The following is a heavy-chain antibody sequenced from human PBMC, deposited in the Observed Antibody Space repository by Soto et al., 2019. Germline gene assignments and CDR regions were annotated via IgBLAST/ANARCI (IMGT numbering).Heavy chain of an antibody. V-gene: IGHV1-69*02. Sequence: QVQLVQSGAEVKKPGSSVKVSCKASGGTFSSYTISWVRQAPGQGLEWMGRIIPILGIANYAQKFQGRVTITADKSTSTADRELSSLRSEDTAVYYCASALPGGDYWGQGTLVTVSS. CDR2: IIPILGIA. CDR3: ASALPGGDY. D-gene: IGHD2-2*01. CDR1: GGTFSSYT. J-gene: IGHJ4*02.